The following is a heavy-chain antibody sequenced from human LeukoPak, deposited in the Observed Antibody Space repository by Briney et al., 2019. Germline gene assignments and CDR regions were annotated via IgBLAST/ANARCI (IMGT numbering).Heavy chain of an antibody. CDR1: GYTFTSYG. CDR3: ASDSSPKPNGFDP. Sequence: GASVKVSCKASGYTFTSYGISWVRQAPGHGLEWMGGVIPVFGTSVYAQKFQDRVTITADESTSTAYMELRCLRSDDTAVYYCASDSSPKPNGFDPWGQGTLVTVSS. J-gene: IGHJ5*02. D-gene: IGHD2-2*01. CDR2: VIPVFGTS. V-gene: IGHV1-69*13.